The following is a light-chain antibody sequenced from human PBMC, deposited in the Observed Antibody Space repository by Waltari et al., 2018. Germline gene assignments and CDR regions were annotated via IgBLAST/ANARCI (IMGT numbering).Light chain of an antibody. V-gene: IGKV1-5*03. CDR1: QTISSW. J-gene: IGKJ5*01. Sequence: DIQMTQSPSTLSASVGDRVTITCRASQTISSWLAWYQQQPGKAPRLLIYRASTLESGVPSRFSGSGSGTVFTLTISSLQPDDFATYYCQQYNSYSITFGQGTRLEIK. CDR3: QQYNSYSIT. CDR2: RAS.